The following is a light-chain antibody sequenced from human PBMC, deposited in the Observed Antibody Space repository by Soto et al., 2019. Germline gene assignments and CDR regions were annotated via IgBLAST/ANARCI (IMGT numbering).Light chain of an antibody. J-gene: IGLJ1*01. CDR1: SSDVGNYKY. CDR3: YSYTSSGTYV. CDR2: EVS. Sequence: LTQPASVSGSPGQSITISCTGTSSDVGNYKYVSWYQQHPGKAPKLMIYEVSNRPSGVSNRFSGSKSGNTASLTISGLQAEDETDYYCYSYTSSGTYVFGTGTKLTVL. V-gene: IGLV2-14*01.